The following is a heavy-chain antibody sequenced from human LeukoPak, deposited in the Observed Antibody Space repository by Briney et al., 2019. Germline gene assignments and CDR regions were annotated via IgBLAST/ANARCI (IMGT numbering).Heavy chain of an antibody. J-gene: IGHJ4*02. CDR1: GDSITSHY. V-gene: IGHV4-59*07. Sequence: SDTLSLTCNVSGDSITSHYWNWIRQPPGKGLGWIGYIYYTGITKYNPSLTSRVSMSVDTSKNQFFLKMNSVTAADTAVYHCARSVDYFDNTGPHMMFDYWGQGSLVTVSS. CDR2: IYYTGIT. D-gene: IGHD3-22*01. CDR3: ARSVDYFDNTGPHMMFDY.